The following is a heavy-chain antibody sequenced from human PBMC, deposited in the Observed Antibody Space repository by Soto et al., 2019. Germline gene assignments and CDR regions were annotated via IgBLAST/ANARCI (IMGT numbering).Heavy chain of an antibody. J-gene: IGHJ4*02. D-gene: IGHD3-10*01. Sequence: QVQLQQWGAGLLKPSETLSLTCAVYGGSFSGYYWSWIRQPPGKGLEWIGEINHSGSTNYNPSLKSRVTISVDTSKNQFSLKLSSVTAADTAVYYCARIGAFGELLREDFDYWGQGTLVTVSS. CDR3: ARIGAFGELLREDFDY. V-gene: IGHV4-34*01. CDR2: INHSGST. CDR1: GGSFSGYY.